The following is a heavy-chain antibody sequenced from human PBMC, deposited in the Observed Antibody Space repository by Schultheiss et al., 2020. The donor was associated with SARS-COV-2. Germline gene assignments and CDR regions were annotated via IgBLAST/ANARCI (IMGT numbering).Heavy chain of an antibody. CDR3: ARATDADWFDP. CDR2: ISYDGSNK. CDR1: GFTFSSYA. J-gene: IGHJ5*02. V-gene: IGHV3-30-3*01. Sequence: GGSLRLSCAASGFTFSSYAMHWVRQAPGKGLEWVAVISYDGSNKYYADSVKGRFTISRDNSKNTLYLQMNSLTAEDTAVYYCARATDADWFDPWGQGTLVTVSS.